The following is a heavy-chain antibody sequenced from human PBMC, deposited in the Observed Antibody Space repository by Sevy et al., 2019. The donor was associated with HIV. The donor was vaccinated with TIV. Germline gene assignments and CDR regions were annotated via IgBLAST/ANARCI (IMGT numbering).Heavy chain of an antibody. Sequence: GGSLRLSYAASGFSFSTYAMTWVRQAPGKGLEWVSATSGSGGSTYYADSVKGRFTISRDNPNYTLYLQMNSLRAEDTAVYYCAKSSGEEAVAGFDCWGQGTLVTVSS. J-gene: IGHJ4*02. CDR1: GFSFSTYA. D-gene: IGHD6-19*01. CDR2: TSGSGGST. CDR3: AKSSGEEAVAGFDC. V-gene: IGHV3-23*01.